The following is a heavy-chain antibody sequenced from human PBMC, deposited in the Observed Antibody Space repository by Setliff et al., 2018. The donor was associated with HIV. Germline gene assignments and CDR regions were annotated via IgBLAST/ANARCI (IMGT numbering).Heavy chain of an antibody. CDR3: AIIRVNGSPY. CDR1: GFSFSDYY. V-gene: IGHV3-11*04. CDR2: ITSSGTTT. D-gene: IGHD3-10*01. Sequence: PGGSLRLSCAASGFSFSDYYMTWVRQAPGRGLEWVSYITSSGTTTLYGASMRGRFTASRDNAESSMYLQMNNLRAEDTAVYYCAIIRVNGSPYWGQGTPVTVSS. J-gene: IGHJ4*02.